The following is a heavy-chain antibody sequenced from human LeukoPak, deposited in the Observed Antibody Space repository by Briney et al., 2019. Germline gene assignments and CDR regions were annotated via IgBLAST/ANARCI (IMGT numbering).Heavy chain of an antibody. J-gene: IGHJ5*02. Sequence: ASVKVSCKASGYTFTSYDINWVRQATGQGLEWMGWMNPNSGNTGYAQKFQGRVTITRNTSISTAYMELSSLRSEDTAVYYCARDRDCSGGSCYSRWFDPWGQGTLVTVSS. CDR1: GYTFTSYD. V-gene: IGHV1-8*03. CDR2: MNPNSGNT. D-gene: IGHD2-15*01. CDR3: ARDRDCSGGSCYSRWFDP.